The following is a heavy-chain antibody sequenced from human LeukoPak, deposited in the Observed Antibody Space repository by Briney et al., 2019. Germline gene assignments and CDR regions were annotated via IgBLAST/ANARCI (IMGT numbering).Heavy chain of an antibody. V-gene: IGHV4-38-2*02. D-gene: IGHD3-22*01. J-gene: IGHJ4*02. CDR2: IFSSGST. Sequence: SETLSLTCTVSGYSISSGYYWGWIRQPAGKGLEWIGSIFSSGSTYYNPSLKSRVTISVDTSKNQFSLKLSSVTAADTAVYYCARHGYDSSGYGDYWGQGTLVTVSS. CDR1: GYSISSGYY. CDR3: ARHGYDSSGYGDY.